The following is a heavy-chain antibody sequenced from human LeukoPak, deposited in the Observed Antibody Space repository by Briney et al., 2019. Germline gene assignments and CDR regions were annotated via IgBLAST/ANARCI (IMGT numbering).Heavy chain of an antibody. CDR2: ISAYNGNT. V-gene: IGHV1-18*01. CDR3: ARDRSIYYYYYMDV. D-gene: IGHD3-10*01. CDR1: GYTFTSYG. Sequence: ASVKVSCKASGYTFTSYGISWVRQAPGQGLEWMGWISAYNGNTNYAQKLQGRVTMTTDTSTSTAYMELRSLRSDDTAVYYCARDRSIYYYYYMDVWGKGTTATVSS. J-gene: IGHJ6*03.